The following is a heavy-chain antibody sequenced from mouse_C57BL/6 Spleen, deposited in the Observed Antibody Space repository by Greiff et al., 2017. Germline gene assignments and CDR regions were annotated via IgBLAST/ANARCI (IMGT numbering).Heavy chain of an antibody. V-gene: IGHV5-6*01. Sequence: EVQGVESGGDLVKPGGSLKLSCAASGFTFSSYGMSWVRQTPDKRLELVATISSGGSYTYYPDSVKGRFTISRDNAKNTLYLQMSSLKSEDTAMYYCARLVGLYYFDYWGQGTTLTVSS. D-gene: IGHD1-1*02. CDR2: ISSGGSYT. J-gene: IGHJ2*01. CDR3: ARLVGLYYFDY. CDR1: GFTFSSYG.